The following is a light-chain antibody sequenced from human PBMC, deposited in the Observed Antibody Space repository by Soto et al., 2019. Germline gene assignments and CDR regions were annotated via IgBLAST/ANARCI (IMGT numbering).Light chain of an antibody. CDR2: RNN. J-gene: IGLJ1*01. CDR1: TSNIGSNY. CDR3: ATWDDSLNGFYV. V-gene: IGLV1-47*01. Sequence: ALTQPPSASGTPGQGVTISCSGSTSNIGSNYVYWYQQLPGTAPKLLIYRNNQRPSGVPDRFSGSKSGTSASLAISGLRSDDEADCFCATWDDSLNGFYVFGTGTKVTVL.